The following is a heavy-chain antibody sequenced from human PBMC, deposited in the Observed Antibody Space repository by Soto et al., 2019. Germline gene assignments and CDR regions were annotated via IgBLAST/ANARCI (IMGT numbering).Heavy chain of an antibody. V-gene: IGHV3-33*06. CDR1: GFAFTNYG. Sequence: PGWSLRLSCAASGFAFTNYGMHWVRQAPGKGLEWVAVIWSDGNHKYYADSVKGRFTISRDNSKNTLSLQMDSLRAEDTAVYYCVKERGPFNDFDIWGQGTMVTV. J-gene: IGHJ3*02. CDR3: VKERGPFNDFDI. CDR2: IWSDGNHK.